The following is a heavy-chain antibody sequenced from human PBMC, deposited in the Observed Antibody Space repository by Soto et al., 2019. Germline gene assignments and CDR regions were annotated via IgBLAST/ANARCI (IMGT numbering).Heavy chain of an antibody. J-gene: IGHJ5*02. CDR1: GGSFSGYY. CDR3: ARGSRWLVHNWFDP. V-gene: IGHV4-34*01. Sequence: QVQLQQWGAGLLKPSETLSLTCAVYGGSFSGYYWSWIRQPPGKGLEWIGEINHSGSTNYNPSLKSRVTISVDTSKNQFSLKLSSVTAADTAVYYCARGSRWLVHNWFDPWGQGTLVTVSS. D-gene: IGHD6-19*01. CDR2: INHSGST.